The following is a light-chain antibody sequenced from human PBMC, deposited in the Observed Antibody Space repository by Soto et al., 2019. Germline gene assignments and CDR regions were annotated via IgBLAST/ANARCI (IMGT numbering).Light chain of an antibody. V-gene: IGLV2-14*01. CDR2: DVS. CDR3: SSYASSSPPYV. Sequence: QSVLTQPASVSGSPGQSITISCTGTSSDVGGYNYVSWYQQHPGKAPKLMIYDVSNRPSGVSNRFSGSKSGHTASLTISGLQAEDEADYYCSSYASSSPPYVFGAGTQLTVL. J-gene: IGLJ7*01. CDR1: SSDVGGYNY.